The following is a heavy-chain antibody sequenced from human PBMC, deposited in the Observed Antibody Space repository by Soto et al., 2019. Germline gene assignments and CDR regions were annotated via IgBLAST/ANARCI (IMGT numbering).Heavy chain of an antibody. Sequence: EVQLVESGGGLVEPGGSLKFSCGTSGVTFAHAWMNWVRQAPGKGLQWVGRITSKSDGGTPDYAAPVKGRFTISRDDSENKVFLQMTSLKTEDTAVYFCTAAYGDYASDYWGQGTLVVVSS. CDR3: TAAYGDYASDY. CDR2: ITSKSDGGTP. CDR1: GVTFAHAW. V-gene: IGHV3-15*01. J-gene: IGHJ4*02. D-gene: IGHD2-2*01.